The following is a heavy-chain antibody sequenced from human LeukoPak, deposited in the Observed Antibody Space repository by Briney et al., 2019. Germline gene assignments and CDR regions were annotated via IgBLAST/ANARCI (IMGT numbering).Heavy chain of an antibody. Sequence: GGSLRLSCAASGFTFSSYEMNWVRQAPGKGLEWVSYISRSGSTIYYADSVKGRFTISRDNAKNSLHLQMNSLRAEDTAVYYCAELGITMIGGVWGKGTTVTISS. D-gene: IGHD3-10*02. CDR1: GFTFSSYE. CDR3: AELGITMIGGV. J-gene: IGHJ6*04. V-gene: IGHV3-48*03. CDR2: ISRSGSTI.